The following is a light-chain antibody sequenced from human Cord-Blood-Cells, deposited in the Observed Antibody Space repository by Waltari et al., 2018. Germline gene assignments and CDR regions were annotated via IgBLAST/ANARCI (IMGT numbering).Light chain of an antibody. CDR3: QQYGSSPPT. Sequence: EIVLTQSPGTLSLSPGERDTLPGRASQSVSSCDLAGYQQKPGQAPRLLIDGASSRATGIPDRFSGSGSGTDFTLTISRLEPEDFAVYYCQQYGSSPPTFGPGTKVDIK. J-gene: IGKJ3*01. CDR2: GAS. V-gene: IGKV3-20*01. CDR1: QSVSSCD.